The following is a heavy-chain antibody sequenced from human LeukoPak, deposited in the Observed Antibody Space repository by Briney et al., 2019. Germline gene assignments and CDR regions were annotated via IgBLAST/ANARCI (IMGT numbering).Heavy chain of an antibody. Sequence: SETLSLTCTVSGYSISSGYYWGWIRQPPGKGLEWIGSIYHSGSTYYNPFLKSRVTISVDTSKNQFSLKLSSVTAADTAVYYCARDWQQLAHWDFDYWGQGTLVTVSS. CDR3: ARDWQQLAHWDFDY. V-gene: IGHV4-38-2*02. D-gene: IGHD6-13*01. CDR2: IYHSGST. CDR1: GYSISSGYY. J-gene: IGHJ4*02.